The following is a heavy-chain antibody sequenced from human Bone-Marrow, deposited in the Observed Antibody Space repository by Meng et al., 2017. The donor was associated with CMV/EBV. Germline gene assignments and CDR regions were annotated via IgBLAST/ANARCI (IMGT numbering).Heavy chain of an antibody. CDR3: ARDRLRYNWNFYLDY. Sequence: SVKVSCKASGGTFSSYAISWVRQAPGQGLEWMGGIIPILGIANYAQKFQGRVTITTDESTSTAYMELSSLRSEDTAVYYCARDRLRYNWNFYLDYWGQGTRVTGSS. J-gene: IGHJ4*02. CDR2: IIPILGIA. CDR1: GGTFSSYA. D-gene: IGHD1-7*01. V-gene: IGHV1-69*10.